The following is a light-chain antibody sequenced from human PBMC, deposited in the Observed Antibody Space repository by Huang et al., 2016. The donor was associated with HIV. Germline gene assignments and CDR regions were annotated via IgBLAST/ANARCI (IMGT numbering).Light chain of an antibody. CDR2: AAS. CDR3: QQYYTPPLT. V-gene: IGKV1-NL1*01. Sequence: DIQMTQSPSSLSASVGDSVTIACRASQDIRNSLAWYQQKPGKAPKLHLDAASRLESGVPSRFSGGGSGTYYTLTSSGLQPEDFATYYCQQYYTPPLTFGGGTKVEIK. J-gene: IGKJ4*01. CDR1: QDIRNS.